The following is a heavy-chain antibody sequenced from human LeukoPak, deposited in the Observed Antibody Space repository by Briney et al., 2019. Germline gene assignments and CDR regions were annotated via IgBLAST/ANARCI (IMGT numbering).Heavy chain of an antibody. J-gene: IGHJ4*02. D-gene: IGHD3-22*01. Sequence: GGSLRLSCTASGFTFSGFSMNWIRQAPGKGLEWVSSFGTRSTSIYHAGSVKGRFAISRDNAKNSLYLQMNSLRAEDTALYYCAREVSEGFDFWGQGTLVTVSS. V-gene: IGHV3-21*01. CDR1: GFTFSGFS. CDR2: FGTRSTSI. CDR3: AREVSEGFDF.